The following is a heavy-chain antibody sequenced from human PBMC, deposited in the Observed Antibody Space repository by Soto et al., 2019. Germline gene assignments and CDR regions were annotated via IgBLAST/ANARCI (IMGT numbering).Heavy chain of an antibody. Sequence: SQTLSLTGAISGDSVSSNSAAWNWIRQSPSRGLEWLGRTYYRSKWYNDYAVSVKSRITINPDTSKNQFSLQLNSVTPEDTAVYYCARDPGDIVVVPAAMVYAFDIWGQGTMVTVSS. V-gene: IGHV6-1*01. CDR2: TYYRSKWYN. CDR3: ARDPGDIVVVPAAMVYAFDI. J-gene: IGHJ3*02. CDR1: GDSVSSNSAA. D-gene: IGHD2-2*01.